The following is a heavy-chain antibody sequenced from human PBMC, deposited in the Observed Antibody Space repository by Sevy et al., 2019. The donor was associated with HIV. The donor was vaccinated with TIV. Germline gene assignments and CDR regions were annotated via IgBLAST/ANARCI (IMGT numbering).Heavy chain of an antibody. V-gene: IGHV3-23*01. D-gene: IGHD2-21*02. CDR1: GFALSSYT. CDR3: AKTLQKLPFHPHYFDY. Sequence: GGSLRLSCGVSGFALSSYTMNWVRQAPGKGLEWVASISATGGSTYYADSVKGRFTISRDVSKSTLYLQMNSLTAEDTAMFYCAKTLQKLPFHPHYFDYWGQGTLVTVSS. J-gene: IGHJ4*02. CDR2: ISATGGST.